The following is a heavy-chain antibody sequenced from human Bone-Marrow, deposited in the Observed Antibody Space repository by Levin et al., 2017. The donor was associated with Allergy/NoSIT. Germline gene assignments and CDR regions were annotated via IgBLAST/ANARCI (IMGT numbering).Heavy chain of an antibody. D-gene: IGHD2-21*02. CDR2: IFYSGRT. CDR1: GASISSGGYY. Sequence: KRSETLSLTCSVSGASISSGGYYWSWIRQLPGKGLEWLGYIFYSGRTYYNPSLKSRLTMSVDTSKNHLSLKLTSVTAADTALYYCARVRETARYYFDDWGQGTLVNVSS. CDR3: ARVRETARYYFDD. J-gene: IGHJ4*02. V-gene: IGHV4-31*03.